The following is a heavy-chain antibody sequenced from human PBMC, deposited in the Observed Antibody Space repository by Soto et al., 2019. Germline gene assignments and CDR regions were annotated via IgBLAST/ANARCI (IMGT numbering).Heavy chain of an antibody. V-gene: IGHV4-34*01. CDR2: INHSGST. D-gene: IGHD6-13*01. Sequence: SETLSLTCAVYGGSFSGYYWSWIRQPPGKGLEWIGEINHSGSTNYNPSLKSRVTISVDTSKNQFSPKLSSVTAADTAVYYCARGGGIAAAGKQVYWGQGTLVTVSS. CDR3: ARGGGIAAAGKQVY. CDR1: GGSFSGYY. J-gene: IGHJ4*02.